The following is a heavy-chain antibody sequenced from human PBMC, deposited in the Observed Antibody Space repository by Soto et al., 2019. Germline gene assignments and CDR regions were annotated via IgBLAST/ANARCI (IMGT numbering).Heavy chain of an antibody. D-gene: IGHD3-22*01. Sequence: GGSLRLSCAASGFTFSKAWINWVRQAPGQGLEWAGRIKSKADGGTTDYAAPVKGRFAISRDDSKNIVYLQMNSLKIEDTAVYSCTSDFFSTMMITRFYSWGHGDVVTVSS. V-gene: IGHV3-15*07. CDR2: IKSKADGGTT. CDR3: TSDFFSTMMITRFYS. J-gene: IGHJ5*01. CDR1: GFTFSKAW.